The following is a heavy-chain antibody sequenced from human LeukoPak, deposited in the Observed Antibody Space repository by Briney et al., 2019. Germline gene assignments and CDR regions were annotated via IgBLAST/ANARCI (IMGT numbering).Heavy chain of an antibody. CDR3: ARWGNYPGNDAFDI. Sequence: ASVKVSCKASGGTFSSYAISWVRQAPGQGLEWMGWINPNSGGTNYAQKFQGRVTMTRDTSISTAYMELSRLRSDDTAVYYCARWGNYPGNDAFDIWGQGTMVTVSS. CDR2: INPNSGGT. D-gene: IGHD1-7*01. CDR1: GGTFSSYA. V-gene: IGHV1-2*02. J-gene: IGHJ3*02.